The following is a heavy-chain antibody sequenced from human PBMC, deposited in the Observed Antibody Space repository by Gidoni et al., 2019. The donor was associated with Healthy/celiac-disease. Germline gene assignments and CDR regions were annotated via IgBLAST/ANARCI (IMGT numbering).Heavy chain of an antibody. CDR3: ARENYYGDYSKYYYYGMDV. D-gene: IGHD4-17*01. J-gene: IGHJ6*02. CDR2: IYSGGST. V-gene: IGHV3-66*01. CDR1: GFTVSSNY. Sequence: EVQLVESGGGLVQPGGSLRLSCAASGFTVSSNYMSWVRQAPGKGLEWVSVIYSGGSTYYADSGKGRFTISRDKSKNTLYLQMNSLRAEDTAVYYCARENYYGDYSKYYYYGMDVWGQGTTVTVSS.